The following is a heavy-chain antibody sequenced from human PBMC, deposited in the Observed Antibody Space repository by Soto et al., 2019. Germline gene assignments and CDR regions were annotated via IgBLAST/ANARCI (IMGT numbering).Heavy chain of an antibody. CDR2: IYYSGST. Sequence: SETLSLTCTVSCGSISSGGYYWSWIRQHPGKGLEWIGYIYYSGSTYYNPSLKSRVTISVDTSKNQFSLKLSSVTAADTAVYYCARVIAAAPDYWGQRTLVPVSS. D-gene: IGHD6-13*01. CDR1: CGSISSGGYY. V-gene: IGHV4-31*03. CDR3: ARVIAAAPDY. J-gene: IGHJ4*02.